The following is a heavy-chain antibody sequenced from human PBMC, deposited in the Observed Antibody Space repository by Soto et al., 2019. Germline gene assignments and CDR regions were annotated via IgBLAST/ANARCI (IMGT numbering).Heavy chain of an antibody. CDR3: ARAERITIYPFGY. J-gene: IGHJ4*02. D-gene: IGHD3-9*01. Sequence: ASVKVSCKASGYTFTSYGISWVRQVPGQGLEWMGRISAYNGNANYAQKLQGRVTMTTDTSTSTAYMELRSLRSDDTAVYYCARAERITIYPFGYRGQGTLVTVPS. CDR2: ISAYNGNA. CDR1: GYTFTSYG. V-gene: IGHV1-18*01.